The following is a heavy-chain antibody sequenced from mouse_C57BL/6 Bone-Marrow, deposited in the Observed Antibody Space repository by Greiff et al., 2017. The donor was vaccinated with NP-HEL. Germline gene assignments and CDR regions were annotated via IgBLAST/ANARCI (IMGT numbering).Heavy chain of an antibody. CDR2: FYPGSGSI. CDR1: GYTFTEYT. CDR3: ARHEGPHPRGDYYAMDY. Sequence: VQLQQSGAELVKPGASVKLSCKASGYTFTEYTIHWVKQRSGQGLEWIGWFYPGSGSIKYNEKFKDKATLTADKSSSTVYMELSRLTSKDSAVYFCARHEGPHPRGDYYAMDYWGQGTSVTVSS. V-gene: IGHV1-62-2*01. J-gene: IGHJ4*01.